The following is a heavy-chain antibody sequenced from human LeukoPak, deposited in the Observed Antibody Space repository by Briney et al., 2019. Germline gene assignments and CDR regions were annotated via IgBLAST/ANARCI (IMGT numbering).Heavy chain of an antibody. D-gene: IGHD3-9*01. CDR1: GFTFSSYA. Sequence: PGGSLRLSCAASGFTFSSYAMSWVRQAPGKGLEWVSAISGSGGSTYYTDSVKGRFTISRDNSKNTLYLQMNSLRAEDTAVYYCAKDGFATIFFFDYWGQGTLVTVSS. CDR3: AKDGFATIFFFDY. V-gene: IGHV3-23*01. J-gene: IGHJ4*02. CDR2: ISGSGGST.